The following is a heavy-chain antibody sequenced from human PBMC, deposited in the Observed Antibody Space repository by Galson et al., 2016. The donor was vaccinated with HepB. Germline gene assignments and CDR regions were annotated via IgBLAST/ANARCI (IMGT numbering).Heavy chain of an antibody. J-gene: IGHJ4*02. D-gene: IGHD6-13*01. CDR2: MSDSDDI. CDR1: GFTFDDYA. Sequence: SLRLSCAASGFTFDDYAMHWVRQAPGKGLEWVSGMSDSDDIYYAPTVKGRFTISRDNSKNTVYLQLTSLRAEDTAVYYCAKDKRGHSSAWYWYFDYWGPGTLVSVSS. CDR3: AKDKRGHSSAWYWYFDY. V-gene: IGHV3-23*01.